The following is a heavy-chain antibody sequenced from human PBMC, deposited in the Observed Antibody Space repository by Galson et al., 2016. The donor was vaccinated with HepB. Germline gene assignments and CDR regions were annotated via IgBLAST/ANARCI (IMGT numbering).Heavy chain of an antibody. CDR3: ARDHGGGLDS. V-gene: IGHV3-11*04. Sequence: SLRLSCAASGFTFSDFYMSWIRQAPGKGLEWLSYISGRGKTIYYADSVKGRFTISRDNANNSLSLQMNSLRAGDTAVYYCARDHGGGLDSWGQGIMITVSS. CDR1: GFTFSDFY. D-gene: IGHD2-15*01. CDR2: ISGRGKTI. J-gene: IGHJ4*02.